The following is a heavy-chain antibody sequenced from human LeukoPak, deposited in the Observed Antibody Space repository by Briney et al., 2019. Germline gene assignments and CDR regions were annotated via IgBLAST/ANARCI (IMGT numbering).Heavy chain of an antibody. Sequence: SETLSLTCTVSGGSISSYYWSWIRQPPGKGLEWIGYIYYSGSTNYNPSLKSRVTISLDTSKNQFSLKLSSVTAADSAVYYCARMGVADPLDYWGQGTLVTVSS. CDR2: IYYSGST. CDR1: GGSISSYY. D-gene: IGHD6-19*01. CDR3: ARMGVADPLDY. V-gene: IGHV4-59*12. J-gene: IGHJ4*02.